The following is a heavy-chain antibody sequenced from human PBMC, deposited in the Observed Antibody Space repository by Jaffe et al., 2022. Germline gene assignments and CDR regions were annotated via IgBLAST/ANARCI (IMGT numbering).Heavy chain of an antibody. Sequence: QVQLQQWGAGLLKPSETLSLTCAVYGGSFSGYYWSWIRQPPGKGLEWIGEINHSGSTNYNPSLKSRVTISVDTSKNQFSLKLSSVTAADTAVYYCARGSRRLLPRIFGYYFDYWGQGTLVTVSS. CDR2: INHSGST. CDR3: ARGSRRLLPRIFGYYFDY. J-gene: IGHJ4*02. CDR1: GGSFSGYY. D-gene: IGHD2-15*01. V-gene: IGHV4-34*01.